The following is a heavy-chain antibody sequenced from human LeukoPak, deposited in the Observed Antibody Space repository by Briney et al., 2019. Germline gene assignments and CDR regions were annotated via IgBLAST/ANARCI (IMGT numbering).Heavy chain of an antibody. CDR3: ARRGSGSNGDYDY. V-gene: IGHV5-51*01. J-gene: IGHJ4*02. CDR1: GYYFTSYW. Sequence: PGESLKISCKASGYYFTSYWIAWVRQMPGKGLEWMGIIYAGDSDTRYSPSFQGQVTMSVDKSHSTAFLQWRSLKASDSAMYYCARRGSGSNGDYDYWGQGTLVTVSS. D-gene: IGHD3-10*01. CDR2: IYAGDSDT.